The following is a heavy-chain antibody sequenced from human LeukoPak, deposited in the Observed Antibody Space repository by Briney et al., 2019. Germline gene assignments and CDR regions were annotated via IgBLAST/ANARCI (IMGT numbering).Heavy chain of an antibody. J-gene: IGHJ4*02. CDR3: ATDRGWRTSGYYLYYFEY. Sequence: GGSLRLSCAASGFIFTNYFMSWVRQAPGKGLEWVASIKHDGSEKYYVDSVRGRFTISRDNTLNSLYLQMSGLRAEDTAVYYCATDRGWRTSGYYLYYFEYWGQGTLVTYSS. D-gene: IGHD3-3*01. CDR2: IKHDGSEK. CDR1: GFIFTNYF. V-gene: IGHV3-7*01.